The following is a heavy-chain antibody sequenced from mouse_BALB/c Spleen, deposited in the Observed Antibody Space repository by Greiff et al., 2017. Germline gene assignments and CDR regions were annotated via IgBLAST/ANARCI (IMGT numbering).Heavy chain of an antibody. D-gene: IGHD2-1*01. V-gene: IGHV1-82*01. Sequence: QVQLQQSGPELVKPGASVKISCKASGYAFSSSWMNWVKQRPGQGLEWIGRIYPGDGDTNYNGKFKGKATLTADKSSSTAYMQLSSLTSVDSAVYFCARYYGNYGFAYWGQGTLVTVSA. J-gene: IGHJ3*01. CDR1: GYAFSSSW. CDR2: IYPGDGDT. CDR3: ARYYGNYGFAY.